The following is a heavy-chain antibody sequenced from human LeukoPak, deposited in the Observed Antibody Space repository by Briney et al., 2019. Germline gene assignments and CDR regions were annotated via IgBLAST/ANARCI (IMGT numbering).Heavy chain of an antibody. J-gene: IGHJ4*02. CDR2: ISYDGRNK. D-gene: IGHD2-2*01. CDR3: ARDSGGVVVPPDY. Sequence: GRSLRLSYAASGFTLSSCAMHWVRRAPGKGLEWVSVISYDGRNKYYADSVKGRFTISRDNSKNTLYLQMNSLRAEDTAVYYCARDSGGVVVPPDYWGQGTLVTVSS. CDR1: GFTLSSCA. V-gene: IGHV3-30-3*01.